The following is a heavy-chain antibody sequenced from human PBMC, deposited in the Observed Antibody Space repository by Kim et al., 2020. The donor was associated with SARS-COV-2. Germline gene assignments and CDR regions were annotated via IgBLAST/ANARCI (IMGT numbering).Heavy chain of an antibody. J-gene: IGHJ4*02. CDR1: GFTFRNAW. CDR3: TTSEVGATRADY. Sequence: GGSLRLSCAASGFTFRNAWMSWVRQAPGKGLEWVGRIKSKTDGGTTDYAAPVKGRFTISRDDTKHTLYLQMNSLKTEDTAVNYCTTSEVGATRADYWGQGTVVTVTS. V-gene: IGHV3-15*01. CDR2: IKSKTDGGTT. D-gene: IGHD1-26*01.